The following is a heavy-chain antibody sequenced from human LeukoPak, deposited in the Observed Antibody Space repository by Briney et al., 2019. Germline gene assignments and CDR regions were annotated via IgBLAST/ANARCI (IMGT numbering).Heavy chain of an antibody. Sequence: PGGSLRLSCEVSGFIFSNYGMHWVRQAPGKGLEWVALIWYDGRTKFHADSVKGRFTISRDNSANTLYLQVNSLRVEDTAVYYCAREWGRIAVAGGPGYWGQGALVTVSS. CDR1: GFIFSNYG. J-gene: IGHJ4*02. CDR2: IWYDGRTK. V-gene: IGHV3-33*01. D-gene: IGHD6-19*01. CDR3: AREWGRIAVAGGPGY.